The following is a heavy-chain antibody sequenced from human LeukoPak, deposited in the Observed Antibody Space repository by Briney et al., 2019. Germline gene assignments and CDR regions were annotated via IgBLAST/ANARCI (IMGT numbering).Heavy chain of an antibody. CDR1: GVPFSNYF. CDR2: INHSGYT. Sequence: SETLSLTCSVSGVPFSNYFWSWIRQSPTQGLEWIGEINHSGYTNYNPSLKSRVTMSIDTSKNQFSQKLTSVTAADAGVYYCTRSVAAHPDWGQGTLVTVSS. CDR3: TRSVAAHPD. D-gene: IGHD6-19*01. J-gene: IGHJ4*02. V-gene: IGHV4-34*01.